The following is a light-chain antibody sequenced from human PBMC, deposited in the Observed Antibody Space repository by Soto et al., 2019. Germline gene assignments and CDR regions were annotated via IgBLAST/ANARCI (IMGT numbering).Light chain of an antibody. V-gene: IGLV2-14*01. CDR2: EVF. CDR1: SSDIGGYNY. Sequence: QSALTQPASVSGSPGQSITISCTGTSSDIGGYNYVSWYQHHPGNKAPKLMIYEVFNRPSGVSDRFSGSKSGNTASLTISGLQAEDEADYYCSSYTSSNTLVFGGGTKLTVL. J-gene: IGLJ2*01. CDR3: SSYTSSNTLV.